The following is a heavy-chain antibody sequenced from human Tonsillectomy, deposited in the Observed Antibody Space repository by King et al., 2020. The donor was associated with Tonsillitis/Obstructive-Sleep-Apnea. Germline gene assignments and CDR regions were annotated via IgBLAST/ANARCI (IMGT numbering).Heavy chain of an antibody. Sequence: VQLVESGGGLVQPGGSLSPSCSASGFTSSSYAMPWVRQAPGKGWEYVSPIGRNGGSHYTPDPVKGRFTISRDNSKNTLYLQRSSLRAEDTAVYYCVKDWGPYCSSTSCHDYWGQGTLVTVSS. CDR3: VKDWGPYCSSTSCHDY. J-gene: IGHJ4*02. CDR1: GFTSSSYA. CDR2: IGRNGGSH. D-gene: IGHD2-2*01. V-gene: IGHV3-64D*06.